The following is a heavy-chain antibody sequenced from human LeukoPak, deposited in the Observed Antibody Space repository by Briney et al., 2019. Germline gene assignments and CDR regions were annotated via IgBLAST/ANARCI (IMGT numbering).Heavy chain of an antibody. Sequence: GGSLRLSCAASGYTFGTYGMTWASQAPGKGLEWVSSISGSGGSTYYADSVKGRFTISRDNSKNTLYLQMNSLRAEDTAIYYCATSTTSFDYWGQGTLVTVSS. V-gene: IGHV3-23*01. CDR3: ATSTTSFDY. CDR2: ISGSGGST. J-gene: IGHJ4*02. CDR1: GYTFGTYG. D-gene: IGHD1-14*01.